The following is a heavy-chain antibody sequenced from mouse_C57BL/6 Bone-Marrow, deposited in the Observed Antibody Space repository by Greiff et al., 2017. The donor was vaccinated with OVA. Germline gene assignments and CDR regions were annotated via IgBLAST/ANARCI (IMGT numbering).Heavy chain of an antibody. CDR3: ARRYDYDGAWFAY. CDR2: IWSGGST. CDR1: GFSLTSYG. V-gene: IGHV2-2*01. J-gene: IGHJ3*01. Sequence: VQLQESGPGLVQPSQSLSITCTVSGFSLTSYGVHWVRQSPGKGLEWLGVIWSGGSTDYNAAFISRLSISKDNSKSQVFFKMNSLQADDTAIYYCARRYDYDGAWFAYWGQGTLVTVSA. D-gene: IGHD2-4*01.